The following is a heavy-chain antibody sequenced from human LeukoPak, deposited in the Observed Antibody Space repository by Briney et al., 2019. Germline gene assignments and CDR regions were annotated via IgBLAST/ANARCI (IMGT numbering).Heavy chain of an antibody. J-gene: IGHJ3*02. CDR3: AKDPLWFGELFRGGTGAFDI. Sequence: PGGSLRLSCAASGFTFDDYAMHWVRQAPGKGLEWVSGISWNSGSIGYADSVKGRFTISRDNSKNTLYLQMNSLRAEDTAVYYCAKDPLWFGELFRGGTGAFDIWGQGTMVTVSS. CDR2: ISWNSGSI. V-gene: IGHV3-9*01. CDR1: GFTFDDYA. D-gene: IGHD3-10*01.